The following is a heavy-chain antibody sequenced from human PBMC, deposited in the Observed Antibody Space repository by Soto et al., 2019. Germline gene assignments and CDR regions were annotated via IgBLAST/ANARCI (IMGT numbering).Heavy chain of an antibody. D-gene: IGHD3-10*01. V-gene: IGHV3-15*01. CDR2: IKSNADGGAT. CDR1: GFTLTKAS. J-gene: IGHJ6*02. Sequence: PGGSLRLSCAASGFTLTKASMSWVRQAPGKGLEWVGYIKSNADGGATDYAAPVKGRFTVSRDDSRNTLYLQLNSLKTEDTAVYYCTTAPFSFITLPGTSFLIGMDVWGQGTTVTVSS. CDR3: TTAPFSFITLPGTSFLIGMDV.